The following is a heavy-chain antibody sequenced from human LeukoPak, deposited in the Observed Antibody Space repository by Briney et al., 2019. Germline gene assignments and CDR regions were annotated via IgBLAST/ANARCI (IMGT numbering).Heavy chain of an antibody. V-gene: IGHV5-51*01. Sequence: GESLKISCKVSGYSFTSYCIGWVRQMPGKGLEWMGIIYPGDSGPTYSPSFQGQVTISVYKSINTAYLQWRSPQASDTAMYYCGMSGDRVPLQDDVFDVWGQGTMVTVST. D-gene: IGHD1-26*01. CDR1: GYSFTSYC. CDR2: IYPGDSGP. CDR3: GMSGDRVPLQDDVFDV. J-gene: IGHJ3*01.